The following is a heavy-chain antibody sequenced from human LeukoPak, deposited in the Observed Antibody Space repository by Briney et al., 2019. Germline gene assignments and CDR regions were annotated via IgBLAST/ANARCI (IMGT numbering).Heavy chain of an antibody. V-gene: IGHV4-59*01. CDR1: GGSISSYY. CDR3: ARDPVTRGGFDY. Sequence: SETLSLTSTVSGGSISSYYWSWIRQPPGKGLEWIGYIYYSGSTNYNPSLKSRVTISVDTSKNQFSLKLSSVTAADTAVYYCARDPVTRGGFDYWGQGTLVTVSS. CDR2: IYYSGST. D-gene: IGHD1-1*01. J-gene: IGHJ4*02.